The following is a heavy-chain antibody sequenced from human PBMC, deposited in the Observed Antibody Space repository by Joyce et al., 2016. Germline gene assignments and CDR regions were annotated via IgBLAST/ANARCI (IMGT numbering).Heavy chain of an antibody. CDR1: GYSFSESY. CDR2: SNPDRGGT. Sequence: QVQLVQSGAEVKKPGASVKVSCKASGYSFSESYIHWVRQAPGQGPQWMGRSNPDRGGTNYAQKLQGRVTMTRDTSISTVYMELSRLRSDDTAVYFCARGPMPPYAFDIWGQGTLVTVSS. CDR3: ARGPMPPYAFDI. D-gene: IGHD2-2*01. V-gene: IGHV1-2*06. J-gene: IGHJ3*02.